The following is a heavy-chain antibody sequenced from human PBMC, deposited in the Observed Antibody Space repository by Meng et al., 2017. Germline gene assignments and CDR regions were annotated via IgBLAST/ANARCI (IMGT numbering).Heavy chain of an antibody. Sequence: GGSLRLSCAASGFTFSNAWMSWVRQAPGKGLEWVGRIKSKTDGGTTDYAAPVKGRFTISRDDSKNTLYLQMNSLKTEDTAVYYCTTLIKYCSSTSCYFGYYYYGMDVWGQGTTVTVSS. J-gene: IGHJ6*02. CDR3: TTLIKYCSSTSCYFGYYYYGMDV. D-gene: IGHD2-2*01. CDR1: GFTFSNAW. V-gene: IGHV3-15*01. CDR2: IKSKTDGGTT.